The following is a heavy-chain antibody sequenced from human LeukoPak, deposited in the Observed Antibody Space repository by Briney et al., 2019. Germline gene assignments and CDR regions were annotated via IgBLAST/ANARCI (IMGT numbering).Heavy chain of an antibody. CDR3: ARGLGGSSWPNWASDY. V-gene: IGHV1-8*01. D-gene: IGHD6-13*01. J-gene: IGHJ4*02. Sequence: ASVKVSCKASGYTFTSYDINWVRQATGQGLEWMGWMNPNSGNTGYAQKFQGRVTMTRNTSISTAYMELSSLRSEDTAVYYCARGLGGSSWPNWASDYWGQGTLVTVSS. CDR1: GYTFTSYD. CDR2: MNPNSGNT.